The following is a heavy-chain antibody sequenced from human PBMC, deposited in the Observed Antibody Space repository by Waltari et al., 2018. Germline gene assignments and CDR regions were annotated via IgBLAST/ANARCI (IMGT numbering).Heavy chain of an antibody. J-gene: IGHJ2*01. CDR2: IIPIFGTA. D-gene: IGHD6-19*01. CDR3: ARGHSIAVAGPDRYWYFDL. V-gene: IGHV1-69*13. Sequence: QVQLVQSGAEVKKPGSSVKVSCKASGGTFSSYAISWVRLAPGQGLEWMGGIIPIFGTANYAQKFQGRVTITADESTSTAYMELSSLRSEDTAVYYCARGHSIAVAGPDRYWYFDLWGRGTLVTVSS. CDR1: GGTFSSYA.